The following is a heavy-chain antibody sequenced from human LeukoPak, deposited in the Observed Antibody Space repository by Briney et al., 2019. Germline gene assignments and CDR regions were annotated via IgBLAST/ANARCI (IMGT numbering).Heavy chain of an antibody. V-gene: IGHV1-69*13. CDR2: IIPIFGTA. D-gene: IGHD1-1*01. CDR3: ARVLERRLDYYYGMDV. Sequence: GASVKVSCKASGGTFSSYAISWVRQAPGQGLEWMGEIIPIFGTANYAQKFQGRVTITADESTSTAYMELSSLRSEDTAVYYCARVLERRLDYYYGMDVWGQGTTVTVSS. J-gene: IGHJ6*02. CDR1: GGTFSSYA.